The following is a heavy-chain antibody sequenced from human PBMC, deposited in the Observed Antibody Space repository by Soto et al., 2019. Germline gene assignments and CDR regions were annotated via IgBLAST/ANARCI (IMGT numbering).Heavy chain of an antibody. D-gene: IGHD5-12*01. CDR1: GGSISSSSYY. V-gene: IGHV4-39*01. J-gene: IGHJ6*02. CDR2: IYYSGST. CDR3: ARTDIVATINYYYYGMDV. Sequence: SETLSLTCTVSGGSISSSSYYWGWIRQPPGKGLEWIGSIYYSGSTYYNPSLKSRVTISVDTSKNQFSLKLSSVAAADTAVYYCARTDIVATINYYYYGMDVWGQGTTVTVSS.